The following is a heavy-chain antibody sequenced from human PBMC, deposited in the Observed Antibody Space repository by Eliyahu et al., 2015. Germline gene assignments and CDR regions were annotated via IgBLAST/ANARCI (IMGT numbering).Heavy chain of an antibody. D-gene: IGHD3-10*01. J-gene: IGHJ5*02. V-gene: IGHV4-39*01. CDR3: ARNMPYYSGVWFDP. CDR1: GGSISSSSYY. CDR2: IYYSGST. Sequence: QLQLQESGPGLVKPSETLSLTCTVSGGSISSSSYYWGWIRQPPGKGLEWIGSIYYSGSTYYNPSLKSRVTISVDTSKNQFSLKLSSVTAADTAVYYCARNMPYYSGVWFDPWGQGTLVTVSS.